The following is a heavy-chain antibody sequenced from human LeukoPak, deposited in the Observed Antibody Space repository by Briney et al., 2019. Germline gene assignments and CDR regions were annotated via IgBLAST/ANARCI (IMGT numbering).Heavy chain of an antibody. Sequence: PGRSLRLSCAASGFTFSSYGMHWVRQAPGKGLEWVAVIWHDGSHEYYADSEKGRFTISRDNSRDTVYLQMNSLRDEDTAVYYCAKDATEYGDSHFDCWGQGTRVTVSS. CDR1: GFTFSSYG. D-gene: IGHD4-17*01. CDR3: AKDATEYGDSHFDC. V-gene: IGHV3-33*06. J-gene: IGHJ4*02. CDR2: IWHDGSHE.